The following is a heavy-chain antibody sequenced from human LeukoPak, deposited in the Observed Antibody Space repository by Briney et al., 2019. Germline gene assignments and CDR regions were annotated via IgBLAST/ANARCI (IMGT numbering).Heavy chain of an antibody. CDR3: ARDPEGYKFFYY. Sequence: SETLSLTCTVSGGSISSYYWSWIRQPPGKGLEWIGYIYYSGSTNYNPSLKSRVTISVDTSKNQFSLKLTSVTPADPAVYYCARDPEGYKFFYYWGRGRPVTVSS. CDR1: GGSISSYY. CDR2: IYYSGST. V-gene: IGHV4-59*12. D-gene: IGHD5-24*01. J-gene: IGHJ4*02.